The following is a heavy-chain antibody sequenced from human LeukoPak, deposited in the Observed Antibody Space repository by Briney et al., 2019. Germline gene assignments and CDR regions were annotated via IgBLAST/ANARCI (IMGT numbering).Heavy chain of an antibody. CDR2: ISGTGGTT. J-gene: IGHJ4*02. V-gene: IGHV3-23*01. Sequence: GGSLRLSCAASGFTFSSSAMTWVRQAPGKGLEWVSVISGTGGTTYYADSVKGRFTISRDNSKNTLYLQMSNLRAEDTALYYCAKGSATTTSTQVDFWGQGTLATVSS. CDR1: GFTFSSSA. D-gene: IGHD2-2*01. CDR3: AKGSATTTSTQVDF.